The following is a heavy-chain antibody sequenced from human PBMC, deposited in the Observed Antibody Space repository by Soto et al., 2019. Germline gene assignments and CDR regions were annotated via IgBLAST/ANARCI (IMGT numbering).Heavy chain of an antibody. D-gene: IGHD3-16*01. CDR1: GFTFSSYA. V-gene: IGHV3-23*01. CDR2: ISGGGGTT. Sequence: PGGSLRLSCAASGFTFSSYAMSWVRQAPGKGLEWVSGISGGGGTTHYAESVKGRFIISRDNSKSTVYLQMNSLRAHDTAVYYCAKEGGSIGGWFGRKFDSWGQGTQVTVSS. J-gene: IGHJ4*02. CDR3: AKEGGSIGGWFGRKFDS.